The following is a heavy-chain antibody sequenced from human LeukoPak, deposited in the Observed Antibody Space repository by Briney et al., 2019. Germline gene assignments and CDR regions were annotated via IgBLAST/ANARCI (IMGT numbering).Heavy chain of an antibody. J-gene: IGHJ4*02. CDR1: GGSISSYY. CDR2: IYYSGST. Sequence: PSETLSHTCTVSGGSISSYYWSWIRQPPGKGLEWIGYIYYSGSTNYNPSLKSRVTISVDTSKNQFSLKLSSVTAADTAVYYCARDQTGTFDYWGQGTLVTVSS. D-gene: IGHD1-7*01. CDR3: ARDQTGTFDY. V-gene: IGHV4-59*01.